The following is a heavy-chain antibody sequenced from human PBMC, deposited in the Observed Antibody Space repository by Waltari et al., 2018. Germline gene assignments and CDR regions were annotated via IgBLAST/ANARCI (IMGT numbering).Heavy chain of an antibody. CDR2: IRRNNDKI. CDR1: GFTFEDYA. Sequence: EVQLVESGGGLVQPGRSLRLSCAASGFTFEDYAMHWVRQAPGKGLEWGSGIRRNNDKIGYADSVKGRFTISRDNAKNSLYLQMNSLRVEETALYFCAKDGTTLRNYYGLDVWGQGTTVTVSS. V-gene: IGHV3-9*01. J-gene: IGHJ6*02. D-gene: IGHD4-4*01. CDR3: AKDGTTLRNYYGLDV.